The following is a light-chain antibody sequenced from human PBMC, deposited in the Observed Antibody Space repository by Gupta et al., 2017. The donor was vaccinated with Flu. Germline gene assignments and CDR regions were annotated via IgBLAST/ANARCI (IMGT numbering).Light chain of an antibody. CDR1: QSVSSN. V-gene: IGKV3-15*01. CDR3: QQDNTWPRT. Sequence: EIVMTQSPATLSVSPGERATLSCRASQSVSSNLAWYQQKPGHAPRLLIYGASTRDTGIPARFSGSGSGTEFTLTISSLQSEDFAIYYCQQDNTWPRTFGQGTKVEIK. CDR2: GAS. J-gene: IGKJ1*01.